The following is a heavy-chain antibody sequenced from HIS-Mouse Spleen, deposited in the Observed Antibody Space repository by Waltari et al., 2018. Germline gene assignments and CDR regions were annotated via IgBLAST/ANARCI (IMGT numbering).Heavy chain of an antibody. J-gene: IGHJ2*01. CDR1: GGSISSSSYY. V-gene: IGHV4-39*07. CDR2: IYYSGIT. D-gene: IGHD6-13*01. CDR3: AREIPYSSSWYDWYFDL. Sequence: QLQLQESGPGLVKPSETLSLTCTVSGGSISSSSYYWGWIRQPPGKGLEWIGSIYYSGITYYNPSLKSQVTISVDTSKNQFSLKLSSVTAAETAVYYCAREIPYSSSWYDWYFDLWGRGTLVTVSS.